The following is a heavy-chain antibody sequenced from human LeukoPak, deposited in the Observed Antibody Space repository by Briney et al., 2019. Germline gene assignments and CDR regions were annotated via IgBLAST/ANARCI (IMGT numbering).Heavy chain of an antibody. J-gene: IGHJ4*02. V-gene: IGHV3-48*03. CDR1: GFTFSTYE. CDR2: ISTSGSSR. Sequence: GGSLRLSCAASGFTFSTYEMNWVRQAPEKGLEWVSYISTSGSSRFYADSVRGRFTLSRDNVKDSLSLQMNSLRVEDTAVYFCARGWSRDYWGQGTLVTVSS. CDR3: ARGWSRDY.